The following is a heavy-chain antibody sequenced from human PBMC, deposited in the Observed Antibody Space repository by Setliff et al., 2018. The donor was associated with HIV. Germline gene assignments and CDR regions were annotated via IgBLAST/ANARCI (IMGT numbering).Heavy chain of an antibody. Sequence: SETLSLTCTVPGGSISSYCWNWIRQSPGRGLGWIGFIFSSGSTKYNPSLQSRVTMSIDTSKNQFSLKLTSVTAADTAVYYCARRIDNSGSFPDKNWFDTWGQGSRVTVS. D-gene: IGHD3-10*01. CDR1: GGSISSYC. CDR3: ARRIDNSGSFPDKNWFDT. V-gene: IGHV4-4*09. J-gene: IGHJ5*02. CDR2: IFSSGST.